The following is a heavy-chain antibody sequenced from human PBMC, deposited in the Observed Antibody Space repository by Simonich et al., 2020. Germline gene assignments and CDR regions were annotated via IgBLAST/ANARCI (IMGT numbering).Heavy chain of an antibody. CDR2: RSAYNGNT. J-gene: IGHJ3*02. CDR1: GYTFTRYG. D-gene: IGHD1-1*01. V-gene: IGHV1-18*01. CDR3: ARSTTGTTAFDI. Sequence: QVQLVQSGAEVKKPVGSVKVSCTASGYTFTRYGTSWVRQAPGQGLEWMGWRSAYNGNTNYAQKLQGKVTMTTETSTSTAYMELRSRRSDDTAVYYCARSTTGTTAFDIWGQGTMVTVSS.